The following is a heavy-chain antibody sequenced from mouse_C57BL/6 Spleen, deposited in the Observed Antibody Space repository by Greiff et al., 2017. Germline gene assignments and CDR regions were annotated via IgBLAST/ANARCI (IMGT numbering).Heavy chain of an antibody. J-gene: IGHJ4*01. D-gene: IGHD3-3*01. CDR2: IHPNSGST. Sequence: QVQLQQPGAELVKPGASVKLSCKASGYTFTSYWMHWVKQRPGQGLEWIGMIHPNSGSTNYNEKFKSKATLTVDKSSSTAYMQLSSLTSEDSAVYYCARGGTQYYYAMDYWGQGTSVTVSA. CDR3: ARGGTQYYYAMDY. V-gene: IGHV1-64*01. CDR1: GYTFTSYW.